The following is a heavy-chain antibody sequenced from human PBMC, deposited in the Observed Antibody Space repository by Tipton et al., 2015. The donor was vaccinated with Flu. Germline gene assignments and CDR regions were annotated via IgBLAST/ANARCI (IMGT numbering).Heavy chain of an antibody. Sequence: SLRLSCAASGFTFSSYEMNWVRQAPGKGLEWLPYISSIGTTISYADSVKGRFTISRDNAKNSLYLQLNSLRAEDTAVYYCATLTGDDYWGQGVLVTVSS. V-gene: IGHV3-48*03. D-gene: IGHD7-27*01. J-gene: IGHJ4*02. CDR2: ISSIGTTI. CDR3: ATLTGDDY. CDR1: GFTFSSYE.